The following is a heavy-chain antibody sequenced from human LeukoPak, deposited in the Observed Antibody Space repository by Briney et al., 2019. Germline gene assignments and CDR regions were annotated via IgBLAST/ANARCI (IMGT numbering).Heavy chain of an antibody. Sequence: ASVKVSCKASGYTFTGYYMHWVRQAPGQGLEWMGWINPNSGGTNYAQKFQGRVTMTRDTSISTANMELRRLRSDDTAVYYCARAGDGYNPNFDYWGQGTLVTVSS. J-gene: IGHJ4*02. D-gene: IGHD5-24*01. V-gene: IGHV1-2*02. CDR2: INPNSGGT. CDR1: GYTFTGYY. CDR3: ARAGDGYNPNFDY.